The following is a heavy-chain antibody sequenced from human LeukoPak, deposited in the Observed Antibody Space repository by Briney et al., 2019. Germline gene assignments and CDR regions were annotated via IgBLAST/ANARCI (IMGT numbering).Heavy chain of an antibody. CDR3: ARYRCKTTSGCEDTDAFDT. Sequence: ASVKVSCKASGYTFTGYYMHWVRQAPGQGLEWMGWINPNSGGTNYAQKFQGRVTMTRDTSINTAYMELSRLTSDDTAVYYCARYRCKTTSGCEDTDAFDTWGQGTMVIVSS. CDR2: INPNSGGT. CDR1: GYTFTGYY. V-gene: IGHV1-2*02. D-gene: IGHD2/OR15-2a*01. J-gene: IGHJ3*02.